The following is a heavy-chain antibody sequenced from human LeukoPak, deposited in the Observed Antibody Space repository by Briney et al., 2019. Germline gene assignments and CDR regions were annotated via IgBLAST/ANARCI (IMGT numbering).Heavy chain of an antibody. V-gene: IGHV4-59*01. CDR2: IYYSGST. CDR3: ARTRITIFGVVIPDAFDI. J-gene: IGHJ3*02. Sequence: SETLSLTCTVSGGSISSYYWSWIRQPPGKGLEWIGYIYYSGSTNYNPSLKSRVTISVDTSKNQFSLKLSSVTAADTAVYYCARTRITIFGVVIPDAFDIWGQGTMVTVSS. CDR1: GGSISSYY. D-gene: IGHD3-3*01.